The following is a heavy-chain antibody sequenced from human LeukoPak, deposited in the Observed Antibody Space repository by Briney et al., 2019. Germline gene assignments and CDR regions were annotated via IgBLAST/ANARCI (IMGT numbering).Heavy chain of an antibody. V-gene: IGHV4-59*01. D-gene: IGHD1-26*01. CDR2: IYFSGST. Sequence: KPSATLSLTCTVSGGSISSFYWSWIRQPPGKGLEWIGYIYFSGSTNYNPSLKSRVTISVDTSKNHFSLKLNSVTAADTAVYYCARAASGTYRDFDYWGQGTLVTVSS. J-gene: IGHJ4*02. CDR1: GGSISSFY. CDR3: ARAASGTYRDFDY.